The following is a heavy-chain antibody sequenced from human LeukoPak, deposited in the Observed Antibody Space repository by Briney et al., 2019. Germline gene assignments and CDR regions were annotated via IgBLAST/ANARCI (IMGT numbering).Heavy chain of an antibody. J-gene: IGHJ4*02. V-gene: IGHV4-61*02. D-gene: IGHD3-10*01. Sequence: PSETLSLTCSVSGDSIRSGTYYWSWIGQPAGKGLEWIGRIYTSGSTSYNPALKSRVTISVDTSKNQFSLKLTSVTAADTAVYYCARGGGATRIDYWGQGTLVTVSS. CDR3: ARGGGATRIDY. CDR2: IYTSGST. CDR1: GDSIRSGTYY.